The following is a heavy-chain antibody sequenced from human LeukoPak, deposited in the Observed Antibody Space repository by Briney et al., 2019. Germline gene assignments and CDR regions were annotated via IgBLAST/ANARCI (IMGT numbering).Heavy chain of an antibody. J-gene: IGHJ4*02. CDR3: ARGRAYRPPVFDY. D-gene: IGHD3-16*01. CDR2: INSSGST. V-gene: IGHV4-34*01. Sequence: PSETLSLTCAVYGGSFSGYYWSWIRQPPGKGLEWIGEINSSGSTNYNPSLKSLVTISIDTSKNQFSLKLSSVTAADTAVYYCARGRAYRPPVFDYWGQGTLVTVSS. CDR1: GGSFSGYY.